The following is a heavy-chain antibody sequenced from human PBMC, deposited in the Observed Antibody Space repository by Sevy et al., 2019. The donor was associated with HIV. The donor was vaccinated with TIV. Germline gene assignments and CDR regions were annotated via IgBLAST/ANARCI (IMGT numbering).Heavy chain of an antibody. Sequence: ASVKVSCKASGYTFTGYYMHWVRQAPGQGLEWMGRINPNSGGTNYAQKFQGRVTMTRDTSISTAYMELSRLRSDDTAVCYCARAPPLTHWFDPWGQGTLVTVSS. J-gene: IGHJ5*02. CDR1: GYTFTGYY. V-gene: IGHV1-2*06. CDR2: INPNSGGT. CDR3: ARAPPLTHWFDP.